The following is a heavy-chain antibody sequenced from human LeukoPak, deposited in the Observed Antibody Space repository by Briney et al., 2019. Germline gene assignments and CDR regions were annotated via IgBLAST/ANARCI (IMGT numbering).Heavy chain of an antibody. CDR1: GGSISSSSYY. CDR3: ARRTLLGYCSSTSCYDYVMDV. J-gene: IGHJ6*02. D-gene: IGHD2-2*01. V-gene: IGHV4-39*01. CDR2: IYYSGSH. Sequence: SETLSLTCTVSGGSISSSSYYWGWIRQPPGKGLEGIESIYYSGSHYYNPPLKHRVTLSVDTSKNQYYLKLSSVTAADTAVYYCARRTLLGYCSSTSCYDYVMDVWGQGTTVTVSS.